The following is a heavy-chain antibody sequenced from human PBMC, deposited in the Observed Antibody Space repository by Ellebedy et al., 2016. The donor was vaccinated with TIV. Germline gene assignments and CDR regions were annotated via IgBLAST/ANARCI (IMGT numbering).Heavy chain of an antibody. V-gene: IGHV4-4*07. J-gene: IGHJ4*02. CDR3: ARRKYYFDSRGYYYPFDY. D-gene: IGHD3-22*01. CDR1: GGSISSYY. Sequence: MPSETLSLTCTVSGGSISSYYWSWIRQPAGKGLEWIGRIYTSGSTNYNPSLKSRVTMSVDTSKNQFSLKLSSVTAADTAVYYCARRKYYFDSRGYYYPFDYWGQGTLVTVSS. CDR2: IYTSGST.